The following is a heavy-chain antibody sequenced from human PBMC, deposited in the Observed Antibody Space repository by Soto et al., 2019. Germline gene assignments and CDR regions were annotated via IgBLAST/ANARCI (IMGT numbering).Heavy chain of an antibody. J-gene: IGHJ2*01. CDR3: ARDFRAARPGWYFDL. CDR2: ISRTGSTI. V-gene: IGHV3-48*03. D-gene: IGHD6-6*01. Sequence: EVQLVESGGGLVQPGGSLRLSCAASGFTFSSYEMNWVRQAPGKGLEWVSYISRTGSTIYYADSVKGRFTISRDNAANSLYLQMNSLRAEDTSVYYCARDFRAARPGWYFDLWGRGTLVTVSS. CDR1: GFTFSSYE.